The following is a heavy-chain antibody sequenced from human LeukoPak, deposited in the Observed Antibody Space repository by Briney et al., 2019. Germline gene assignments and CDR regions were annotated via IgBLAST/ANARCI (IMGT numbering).Heavy chain of an antibody. D-gene: IGHD2-2*01. V-gene: IGHV3-21*01. CDR3: AREAVWYCSSTSCDDY. CDR1: GFTFSSYS. Sequence: KPGGSLRLSCAASGFTFSSYSMNWVRQAPGKGLEWVSSISSSSSYIYYADSEKGRFTISRDNAKNSLYLQMNSLRAEDTAVYYCAREAVWYCSSTSCDDYWGQGTLVTVSS. CDR2: ISSSSSYI. J-gene: IGHJ4*02.